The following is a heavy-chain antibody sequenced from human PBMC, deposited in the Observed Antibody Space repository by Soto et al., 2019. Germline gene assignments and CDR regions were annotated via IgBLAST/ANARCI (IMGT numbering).Heavy chain of an antibody. Sequence: SVKVSCKASGGSLSTNPISWVRQAPGQGLEWMGGTGSGTGPGNHAQKFQGRLTVTADKSASTVYMELTNLSSEDTAVYYCAGRHSGGFFRFFDSWGQGTLVTVSS. J-gene: IGHJ4*02. CDR2: TGSGTGPG. V-gene: IGHV1-69*06. CDR1: GGSLSTNP. D-gene: IGHD2-15*01. CDR3: AGRHSGGFFRFFDS.